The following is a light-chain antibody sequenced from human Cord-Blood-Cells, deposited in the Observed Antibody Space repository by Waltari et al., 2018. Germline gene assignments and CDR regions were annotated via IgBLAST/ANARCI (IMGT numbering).Light chain of an antibody. Sequence: SSELTQDPAVSVALGQTVRITCQGDSLRSYYASWYQQKPGQAPVLVIYGKNNRPSGIPDRFSGCSSGNTASLTIPGAQAEDEADYYCNSRDSSGNHLWVFGGGTKLTVL. CDR2: GKN. CDR1: SLRSYY. V-gene: IGLV3-19*01. J-gene: IGLJ3*02. CDR3: NSRDSSGNHLWV.